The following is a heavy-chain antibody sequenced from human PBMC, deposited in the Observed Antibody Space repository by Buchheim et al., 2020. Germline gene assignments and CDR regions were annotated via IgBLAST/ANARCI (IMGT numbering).Heavy chain of an antibody. CDR2: ISAYNGNT. CDR1: GYTFTSYG. Sequence: QVQLVQSGAEVKKPGASVKVSCKASGYTFTSYGISWVRQAPGQGLEWMGWISAYNGNTNYAQKLQGRVTMTTDTSTSTAYMELRSLRSDDTAVYYCARDRGDNCSWASLWSGYYFCYYYYGMDVWGQGTT. D-gene: IGHD3-3*01. V-gene: IGHV1-18*01. J-gene: IGHJ6*02. CDR3: ARDRGDNCSWASLWSGYYFCYYYYGMDV.